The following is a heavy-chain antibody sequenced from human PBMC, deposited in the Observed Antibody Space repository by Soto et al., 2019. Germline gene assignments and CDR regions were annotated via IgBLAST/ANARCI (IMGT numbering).Heavy chain of an antibody. CDR2: IYYSGST. CDR1: GGSISSGGYY. D-gene: IGHD6-6*01. CDR3: ARDLGVQLATDGTGVYYYYGMDV. J-gene: IGHJ6*02. Sequence: SETLSLTCTVSGGSISSGGYYWSWIRQHPGKGLEWIGYIYYSGSTYYNPSLKSRVTISVDTSKNQFSLKLSSVTAADTAVYYCARDLGVQLATDGTGVYYYYGMDVWGQGTTVTVSS. V-gene: IGHV4-31*03.